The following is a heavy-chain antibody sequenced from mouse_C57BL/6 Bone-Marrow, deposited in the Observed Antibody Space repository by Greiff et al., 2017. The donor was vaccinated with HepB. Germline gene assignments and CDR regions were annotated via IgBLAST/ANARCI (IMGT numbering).Heavy chain of an antibody. CDR1: GYTFTSYW. V-gene: IGHV1-62-3*01. D-gene: IGHD2-4*01. CDR2: LAPNSGGT. CDR3: ATYDYDGA. Sequence: QVQLQQPGAELVKPGASVKLSCKASGYTFTSYWMHWVKQRPGRGLEWIGRLAPNSGGTKYTAKFKSKATLTADNPSSTAYMQLSSLTSEDSAVYYCATYDYDGAWGQGTLVTVSA. J-gene: IGHJ3*01.